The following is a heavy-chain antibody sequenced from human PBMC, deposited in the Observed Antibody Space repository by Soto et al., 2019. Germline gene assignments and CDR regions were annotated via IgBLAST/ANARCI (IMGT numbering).Heavy chain of an antibody. CDR2: IISVHDI. J-gene: IGHJ6*02. Sequence: QVTLKESGPVRVKPTETLTLTCSVSGLSLNNDRMGVSWIRQPPGTALEWLAHIISVHDISYSPSLKGRLTISKDTSRSQVVLTLTNMDPVDTATYFCARTTARYSYGRDGPFYYYYGMDVWGQGTAVTVSS. V-gene: IGHV2-26*01. CDR3: ARTTARYSYGRDGPFYYYYGMDV. CDR1: GLSLNNDRMG. D-gene: IGHD5-18*01.